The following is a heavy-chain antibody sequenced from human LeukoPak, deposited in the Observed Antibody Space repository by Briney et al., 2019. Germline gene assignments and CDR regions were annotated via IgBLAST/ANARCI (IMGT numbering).Heavy chain of an antibody. CDR3: ARRRTSTNSYTS. V-gene: IGHV3-48*03. J-gene: IGHJ4*02. Sequence: GGSLRLSCAASGFTFSSYEMNWVRQAPGKGLEWVSYISSSGTMYYADSVKGRFTISRDNAKNSLYLQMNSLRAEDTAVYYCARRRTSTNSYTSWGQGTLVTVSS. CDR2: ISSSGTM. D-gene: IGHD3-16*01. CDR1: GFTFSSYE.